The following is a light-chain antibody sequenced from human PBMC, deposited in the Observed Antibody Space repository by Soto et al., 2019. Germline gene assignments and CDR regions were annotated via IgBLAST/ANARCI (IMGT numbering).Light chain of an antibody. V-gene: IGKV1-39*01. Sequence: DLQMTQSPSTLSASVGDRVTITCRASQSIRNYLNWYQQKPGKAPKLLIDFASSLQSGVPSRFSGSGSGTDFTLTITSLQPADFATYYCQQTYTTPLTFGGGTKVDIK. CDR3: QQTYTTPLT. CDR1: QSIRNY. J-gene: IGKJ4*01. CDR2: FAS.